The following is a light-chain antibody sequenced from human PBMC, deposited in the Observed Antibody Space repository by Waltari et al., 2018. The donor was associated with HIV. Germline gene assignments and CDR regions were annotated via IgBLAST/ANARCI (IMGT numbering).Light chain of an antibody. V-gene: IGLV1-40*01. J-gene: IGLJ2*01. CDR3: QSYDSSLSGPVV. Sequence: QSVLTQPPSVSGAPGQRVTISCTGSSSNLGADYFVHWYQQLPGAAPKLLIYGDSHRPSVVPDRVPGAKAGTSASLAITGLQADDEADYYCQSYDSSLSGPVVFGGGTKLTVL. CDR1: SSNLGADYF. CDR2: GDS.